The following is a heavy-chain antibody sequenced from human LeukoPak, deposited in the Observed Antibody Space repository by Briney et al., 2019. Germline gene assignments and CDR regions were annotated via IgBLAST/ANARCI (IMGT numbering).Heavy chain of an antibody. CDR3: ARQSTNLRRLDP. CDR2: NSYSGIT. J-gene: IGHJ5*02. Sequence: SETLSLTCTVFGGSISNYYWSWIRQLPGKGLEWMGYNSYSGITNYNPSLKSRATISVDTSKNQFSLKVTSVTAADTAIYYCARQSTNLRRLDPWGQGTLVTVSS. V-gene: IGHV4-59*08. CDR1: GGSISNYY.